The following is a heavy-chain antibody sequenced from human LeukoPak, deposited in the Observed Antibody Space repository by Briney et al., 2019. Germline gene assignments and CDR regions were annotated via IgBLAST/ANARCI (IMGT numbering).Heavy chain of an antibody. J-gene: IGHJ4*02. CDR2: ISVYNGNT. CDR3: ARGKSSRAVAGRAYYFDY. Sequence: ASVKVSCKASGYTFTSYGFSWVRQAPGQGLEWMGWISVYNGNTNYAQNLQGRVTMTTDTSTSTAYMELRSLRSDDTAVYYCARGKSSRAVAGRAYYFDYWGQGTLVTVSS. D-gene: IGHD6-19*01. CDR1: GYTFTSYG. V-gene: IGHV1-18*01.